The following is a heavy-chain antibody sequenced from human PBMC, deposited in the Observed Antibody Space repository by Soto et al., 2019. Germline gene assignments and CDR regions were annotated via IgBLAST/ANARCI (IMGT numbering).Heavy chain of an antibody. CDR2: ISSSGSTI. D-gene: IGHD6-19*01. Sequence: LRLSCAASGFTFSDYYMSWIRQAPGKRLEWVSYISSSGSTIYYADSVKGRFTISRDNAKNSLYLQMNSLRAEDTAVYYCARDMGSGWYRSPVIDYWGQGTLVTVSS. CDR3: ARDMGSGWYRSPVIDY. CDR1: GFTFSDYY. J-gene: IGHJ4*02. V-gene: IGHV3-11*01.